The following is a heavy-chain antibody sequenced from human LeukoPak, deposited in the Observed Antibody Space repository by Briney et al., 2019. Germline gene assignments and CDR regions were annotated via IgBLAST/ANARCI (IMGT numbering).Heavy chain of an antibody. CDR3: AKDNPSNWFDP. CDR2: ISGNGGST. J-gene: IGHJ5*02. CDR1: GFTFNSYA. V-gene: IGHV3-23*01. Sequence: GGSLRLSCAASGFTFNSYAMTWVRQAPGKGLKWVSTISGNGGSTYYADSVKGRFTISRDNSKNTLYLQMNSPRAEDTAVYYCAKDNPSNWFDPWGQGTLVTVSS.